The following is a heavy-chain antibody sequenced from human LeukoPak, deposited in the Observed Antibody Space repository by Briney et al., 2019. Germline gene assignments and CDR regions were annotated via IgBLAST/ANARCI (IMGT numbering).Heavy chain of an antibody. J-gene: IGHJ3*02. CDR1: GFTFSSYA. CDR2: TSYDGSIK. CDR3: AREITICGVVIQRYDAFDI. Sequence: QAGGSLRLSCAASGFTFSSYAMHWVRQAPGKGLEWVAVTSYDGSIKKYADSVKGRFTISRDNSKNTLFLQMNSLRPEDTALYYCAREITICGVVIQRYDAFDIWGQGTMVTVSS. V-gene: IGHV3-30-3*01. D-gene: IGHD3-3*01.